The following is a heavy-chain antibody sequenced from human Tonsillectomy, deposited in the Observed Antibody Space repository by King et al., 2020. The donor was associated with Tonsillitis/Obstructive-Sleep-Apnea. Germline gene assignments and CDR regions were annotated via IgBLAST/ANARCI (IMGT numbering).Heavy chain of an antibody. V-gene: IGHV2-70*04. CDR1: GLSLSTSGMC. Sequence: TLQESGPALVKPTQTLTLTCTLSGLSLSTSGMCWSWIRQPPGKALEWLARIDWDDDKFYNTSLKTRLTISKDTSKNQVVLKMTNMDPVDTATYYCARSTIVARHGYEAFDIWGEGTMVTVSS. CDR2: IDWDDDK. CDR3: ARSTIVARHGYEAFDI. J-gene: IGHJ3*02. D-gene: IGHD3-10*01.